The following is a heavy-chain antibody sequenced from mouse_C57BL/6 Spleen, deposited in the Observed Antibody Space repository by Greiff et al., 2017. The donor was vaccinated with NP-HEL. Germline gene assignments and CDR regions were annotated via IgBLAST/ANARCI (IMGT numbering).Heavy chain of an antibody. V-gene: IGHV1-76*01. D-gene: IGHD1-1*01. Sequence: QVQLQQSGAELVRPGASVKLSCKASGYTFTDYYINWVKQRPGQGLEWIARIYPGSGNTYYNEKFKGKATLTAEKSSSTAYMQLSSLTSEDSAVYFCASEGITTVVERGMDYWGQGTSVTVSS. CDR3: ASEGITTVVERGMDY. CDR2: IYPGSGNT. CDR1: GYTFTDYY. J-gene: IGHJ4*01.